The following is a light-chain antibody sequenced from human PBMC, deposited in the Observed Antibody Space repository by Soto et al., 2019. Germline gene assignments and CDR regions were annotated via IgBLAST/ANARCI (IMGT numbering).Light chain of an antibody. V-gene: IGLV1-47*01. CDR3: ATWDDSLSAVV. Sequence: QSVLTQPPSASGTPGQRVTISCSGSSSNIRSNYVFWYQQLPGTAPKLLLYRNNQWPSGVPDRFSGSKSGSSASLAISGLRSEDEADYYCATWDDSLSAVVFGGGTKLTVL. J-gene: IGLJ2*01. CDR2: RNN. CDR1: SSNIRSNY.